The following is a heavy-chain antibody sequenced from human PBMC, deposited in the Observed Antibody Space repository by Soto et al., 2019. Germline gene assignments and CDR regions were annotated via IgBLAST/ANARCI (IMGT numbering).Heavy chain of an antibody. CDR3: ARGSTGNWNIDAFDR. J-gene: IGHJ3*01. V-gene: IGHV1-69*06. D-gene: IGHD1-1*01. Sequence: QVQLEQSGAEVKKPGSSVIISCKVSGGDFTGYAVTWVRQAPGQGPEWMGLVITMFGTTVLSQKFQGRLTMTADKSTTTGHMEMTALESGATAVSYCARGSTGNWNIDAFDRWCQGAIDNVSS. CDR1: GGDFTGYA. CDR2: VITMFGTT.